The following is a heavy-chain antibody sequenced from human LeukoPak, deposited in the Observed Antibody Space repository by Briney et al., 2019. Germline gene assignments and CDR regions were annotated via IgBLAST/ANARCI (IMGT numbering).Heavy chain of an antibody. V-gene: IGHV3-43*02. CDR1: GFTFDDYA. CDR2: ISGDGGST. J-gene: IGHJ4*02. Sequence: GGSLRLSCAASGFTFDDYAMHWVRQAPGKGLEWVSLISGDGGSTYYADSVKGRFTISRDNAKNSLYLQMNSLRAEDTAVYYCAREQGTYYDSSGYSIDYWGQGTLVTVSS. D-gene: IGHD3-22*01. CDR3: AREQGTYYDSSGYSIDY.